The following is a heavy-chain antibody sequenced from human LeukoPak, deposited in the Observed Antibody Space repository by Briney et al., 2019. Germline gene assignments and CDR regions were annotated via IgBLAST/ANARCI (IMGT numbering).Heavy chain of an antibody. CDR2: INHSGST. CDR1: GGSFSGYY. J-gene: IGHJ4*02. V-gene: IGHV4-34*01. Sequence: PSETLSLTCAVYGGSFSGYYWSWIRQPPGKGLEWIGEINHSGSTNYNPSLKSRVTISVDTSKNQFSLKLSSVTAADTAVYYCARRGSSWKFDYWGQGTLVTVSS. D-gene: IGHD6-13*01. CDR3: ARRGSSWKFDY.